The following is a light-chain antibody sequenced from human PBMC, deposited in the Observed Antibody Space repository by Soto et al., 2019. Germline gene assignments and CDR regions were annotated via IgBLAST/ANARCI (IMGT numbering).Light chain of an antibody. CDR1: SSDVGSYNL. CDR2: EGS. J-gene: IGLJ1*01. CDR3: CSYAGSSTF. V-gene: IGLV2-23*03. Sequence: QSALTQPASVSGSPGQSITISCTGTSSDVGSYNLVSWYQQHPGKAPKLMIYEGSKRPSGVSNRFSGSKSGNTASLTISGLHAEDEADYYCCSYAGSSTFFGTGTKLTVL.